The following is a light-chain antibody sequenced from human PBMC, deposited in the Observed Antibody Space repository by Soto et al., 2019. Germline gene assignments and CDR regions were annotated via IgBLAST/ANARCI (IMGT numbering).Light chain of an antibody. CDR2: DAS. Sequence: EIVLTQSPATLSLSPGERGTLSCRASQSVSRYLFWYQQKPGLAPRLLIYDASNRATGIPARFSGSGSGTDFTLTISSLEPEDFAVYYCQQRSNWPTFGQGTRLEIK. CDR3: QQRSNWPT. J-gene: IGKJ5*01. V-gene: IGKV3-11*01. CDR1: QSVSRY.